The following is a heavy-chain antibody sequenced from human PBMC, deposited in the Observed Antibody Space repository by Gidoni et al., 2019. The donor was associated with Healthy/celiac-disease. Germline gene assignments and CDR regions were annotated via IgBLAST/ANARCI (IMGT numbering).Heavy chain of an antibody. Sequence: EVQLLESGGGLVQPGGSLRLSCAASGFTFSSYAMSWVRQAPGKGLEWVSAISGSGGSTYYADSVKGRFTISRDNSKNTLYLQMNSLRAEDTAVYYCAKVGSITMVRGVITYFDYWGQGTLVTVSS. CDR3: AKVGSITMVRGVITYFDY. J-gene: IGHJ4*02. V-gene: IGHV3-23*01. CDR2: ISGSGGST. D-gene: IGHD3-10*01. CDR1: GFTFSSYA.